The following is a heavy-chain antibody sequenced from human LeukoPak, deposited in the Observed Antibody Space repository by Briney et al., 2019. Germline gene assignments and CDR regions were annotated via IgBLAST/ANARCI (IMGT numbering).Heavy chain of an antibody. J-gene: IGHJ5*01. CDR2: FYSWGRT. V-gene: IGHV3-66*03. CDR1: GFTVNSDS. D-gene: IGHD6-13*01. Sequence: GGPLRLSCTLSGFTVNSDSVSWVRQSPGRGLEWVSFFYSWGRTHHSDSVKARFTLSRDNSKNTLYHQMNSMRAADTAVYYCARPAIASAAFYNWFDSWGQGTLVTVSS. CDR3: ARPAIASAAFYNWFDS.